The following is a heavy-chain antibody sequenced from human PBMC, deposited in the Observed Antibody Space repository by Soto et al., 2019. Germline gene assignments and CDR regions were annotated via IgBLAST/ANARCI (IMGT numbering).Heavy chain of an antibody. V-gene: IGHV4-30-4*01. Sequence: QVQLQESGPGLVEPSQTLSLTCTVSGASISTTNYYWSWIRQPPGKGLEWIGYIHQSGTTYYNPSLKSRVTISLDTSKNQFSLKLTSVTAADTAVYFCVRDNYGDYDYWGQGTLVTVSS. D-gene: IGHD4-17*01. CDR3: VRDNYGDYDY. CDR1: GASISTTNYY. CDR2: IHQSGTT. J-gene: IGHJ4*02.